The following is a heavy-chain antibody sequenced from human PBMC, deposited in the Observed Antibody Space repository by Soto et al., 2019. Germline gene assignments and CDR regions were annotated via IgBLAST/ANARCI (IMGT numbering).Heavy chain of an antibody. D-gene: IGHD6-13*01. J-gene: IGHJ2*01. Sequence: QVQLVQSGAEVKKPGSSVKVSCKASGGTFSSYAISWVRQAPGQGLEWMGGIIPIFGTANYAQKFQRRVTITADESTSTAYMELSSLRSEDTAVYYCARDLAAAGKVWYFDLWGRGTLVTVSS. CDR2: IIPIFGTA. CDR1: GGTFSSYA. V-gene: IGHV1-69*12. CDR3: ARDLAAAGKVWYFDL.